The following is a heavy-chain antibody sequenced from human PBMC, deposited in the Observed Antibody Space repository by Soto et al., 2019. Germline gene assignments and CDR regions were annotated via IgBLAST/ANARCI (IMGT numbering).Heavy chain of an antibody. D-gene: IGHD4-17*01. V-gene: IGHV4-31*03. CDR1: GGSISSGGYY. CDR3: ARVMTTVTYYFDY. J-gene: IGHJ4*02. Sequence: SETLSLTCTVSGGSISSGGYYWSWIRQHPGKGLEWIGYIYYSGSTYYNPSLKSRVTISVDTSKNQFSLKLSSVTAADTAVYYCARVMTTVTYYFDYWGQGTLVTVSS. CDR2: IYYSGST.